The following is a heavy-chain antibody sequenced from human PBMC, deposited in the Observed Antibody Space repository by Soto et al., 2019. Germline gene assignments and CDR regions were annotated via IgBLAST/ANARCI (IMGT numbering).Heavy chain of an antibody. J-gene: IGHJ4*02. V-gene: IGHV3-23*01. Sequence: EVQLLESGGDLVQPGGSLRLSCAASGFTFSSYAMSWVRQAPGKGLEWVSAISGSGGSTYYADSVKGRFTISRDNSKNTLYLQMNSLRAEDTAVYYCAKGRKLSSSWYSDYWGQGTLVTVSS. CDR1: GFTFSSYA. CDR2: ISGSGGST. CDR3: AKGRKLSSSWYSDY. D-gene: IGHD6-13*01.